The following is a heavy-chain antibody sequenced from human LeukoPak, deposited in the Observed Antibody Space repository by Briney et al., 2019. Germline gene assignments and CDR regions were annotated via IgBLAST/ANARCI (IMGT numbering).Heavy chain of an antibody. V-gene: IGHV4-34*01. CDR2: INHSGSA. Sequence: PSETLSLTCAVYGGSLSGYYWVWIRQPPEKGLDWIGEINHSGSATYNPSLKSRFTISVDTSKNQLSLNLKSVTAADTAAYYCARERRVGYYFDSWGQGTLVTVSS. CDR1: GGSLSGYY. D-gene: IGHD2-8*01. J-gene: IGHJ4*02. CDR3: ARERRVGYYFDS.